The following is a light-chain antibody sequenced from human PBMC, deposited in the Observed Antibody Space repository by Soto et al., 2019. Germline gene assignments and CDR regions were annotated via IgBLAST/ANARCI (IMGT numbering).Light chain of an antibody. J-gene: IGKJ2*01. CDR3: QQYGSSPYT. Sequence: EMVLTQSPGTLSLSPGERATLSCRASQSVSSSYLAWYQQKPGQAPRLLIYGASSGATGIPDRFSGSGSGTDFTLTISRLEPEDFAVYYCQQYGSSPYTFGQGTKLEIK. V-gene: IGKV3-20*01. CDR2: GAS. CDR1: QSVSSSY.